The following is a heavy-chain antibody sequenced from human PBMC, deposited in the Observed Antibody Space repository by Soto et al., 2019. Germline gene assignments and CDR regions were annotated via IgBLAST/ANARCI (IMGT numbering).Heavy chain of an antibody. Sequence: PGESLKISCKGSGYTFTNYWIGWVRQMPGKGLEWMGIIYPGDSDTKYNPSFQGQVTISADKSITTTYLQWSSLKASDTAMYYCARTGHWDYYYGMDVWGQGTTVTVSS. CDR2: IYPGDSDT. V-gene: IGHV5-51*01. J-gene: IGHJ6*02. D-gene: IGHD7-27*01. CDR1: GYTFTNYW. CDR3: ARTGHWDYYYGMDV.